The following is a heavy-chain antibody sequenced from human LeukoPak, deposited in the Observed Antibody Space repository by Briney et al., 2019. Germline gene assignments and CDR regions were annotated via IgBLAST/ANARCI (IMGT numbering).Heavy chain of an antibody. CDR1: GGSISSSSYY. D-gene: IGHD2-2*01. J-gene: IGHJ4*02. CDR2: IYYSGST. CDR3: ASFVDIVVVPAATTGY. Sequence: SETLSLTCTVSGGSISSSSYYWGWIRQPPGKGLEWIGSIYYSGSTYYNPSLKSRVTISVDTSKNQFSLKLSSVTAADTAVYYCASFVDIVVVPAATTGYWGQGTLVTVSS. V-gene: IGHV4-39*01.